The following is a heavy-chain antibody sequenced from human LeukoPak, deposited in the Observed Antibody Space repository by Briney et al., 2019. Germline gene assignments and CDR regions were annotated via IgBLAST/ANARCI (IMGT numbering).Heavy chain of an antibody. Sequence: GGSLRLSCSASGFTFSSYAMHWVSQAPGKGLECVSAISSNGGSTYYADSVNGRFTISRDNSKNTLYLQMSSLRAEDTAVYYCVKSLVVALGYCSGGSCGTDYWGQGTLVTVSS. V-gene: IGHV3-64D*06. CDR1: GFTFSSYA. D-gene: IGHD2-15*01. CDR2: ISSNGGST. CDR3: VKSLVVALGYCSGGSCGTDY. J-gene: IGHJ4*02.